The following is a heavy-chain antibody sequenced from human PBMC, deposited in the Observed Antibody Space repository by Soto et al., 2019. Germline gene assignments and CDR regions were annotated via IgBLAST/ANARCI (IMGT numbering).Heavy chain of an antibody. V-gene: IGHV3-30-3*01. Sequence: QVQLVESGGGVVQPGRSLRLSCAASGFTFSTYAIHWVRQAPGKGLEWVAVISYDGSNKYYADSVKDRFTISRDNSKNTLYVQMNSLRGEDTAVYYCALISVGATPIWGRGTMVTVSS. CDR1: GFTFSTYA. CDR3: ALISVGATPI. J-gene: IGHJ3*02. CDR2: ISYDGSNK. D-gene: IGHD1-26*01.